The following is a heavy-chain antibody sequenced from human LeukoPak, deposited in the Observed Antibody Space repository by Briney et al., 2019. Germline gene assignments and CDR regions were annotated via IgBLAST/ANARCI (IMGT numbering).Heavy chain of an antibody. CDR3: ATNYYDSSGYSGGRDY. D-gene: IGHD3-22*01. CDR2: ISSSSSYI. J-gene: IGHJ4*02. V-gene: IGHV3-21*01. Sequence: GGSLRLSCAASGFTFSSYSMNWVRQAPGKGLEWGSSISSSSSYIYYADSVKGRFTISRDNAKNSLYLQMNSLRAEDTAVYYCATNYYDSSGYSGGRDYWGQGTLVTVSS. CDR1: GFTFSSYS.